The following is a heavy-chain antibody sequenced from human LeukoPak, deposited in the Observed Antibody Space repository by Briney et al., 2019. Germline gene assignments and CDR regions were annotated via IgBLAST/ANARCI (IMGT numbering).Heavy chain of an antibody. CDR2: ISSNGGST. D-gene: IGHD5-24*01. Sequence: PGGSLRLSCAASGFTFSSYAMSWVRQAPGKGLEWVSGISSNGGSTYYAGSVKGRFTISRDNSKNTLCLQINSLRAEDTAVYYCAKYRGDGYKWGYFQEWGQGTLVTVSS. V-gene: IGHV3-23*01. CDR1: GFTFSSYA. CDR3: AKYRGDGYKWGYFQE. J-gene: IGHJ1*01.